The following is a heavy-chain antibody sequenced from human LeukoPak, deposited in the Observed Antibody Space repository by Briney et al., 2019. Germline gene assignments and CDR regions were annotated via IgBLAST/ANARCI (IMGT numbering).Heavy chain of an antibody. D-gene: IGHD2-21*01. CDR3: ATAYCGGNCLYYFDY. CDR2: IIPFFGTT. Sequence: SVKVSCTASGGTFSNYAVSWARQAPGQGLEWMGGIIPFFGTTNYAQKFQGRVTISADESTSTAYMELSSLRSEDTAIFYCATAYCGGNCLYYFDYWGQGTLVTVSS. V-gene: IGHV1-69*13. J-gene: IGHJ4*02. CDR1: GGTFSNYA.